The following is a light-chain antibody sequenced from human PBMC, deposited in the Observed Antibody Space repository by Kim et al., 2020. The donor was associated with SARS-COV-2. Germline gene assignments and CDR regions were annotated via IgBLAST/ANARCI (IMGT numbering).Light chain of an antibody. CDR3: QTWATGMQV. Sequence: ALRLTCTLSSGHSVYAIAWHQLQPGKGPRFLLKNNSDGTHTKGDGIPDRFSGSNSGAERYLIISSLHSEDEADYYCQTWATGMQVFGGGTQLTVL. CDR2: NNSDGTH. J-gene: IGLJ3*02. V-gene: IGLV4-69*01. CDR1: SGHSVYA.